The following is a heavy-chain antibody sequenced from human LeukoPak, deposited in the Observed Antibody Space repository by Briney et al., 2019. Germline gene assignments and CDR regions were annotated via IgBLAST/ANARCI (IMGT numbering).Heavy chain of an antibody. V-gene: IGHV1-46*01. CDR3: STVSPYYGSGTTSPDS. CDR2: INPSGGST. J-gene: IGHJ4*02. CDR1: GYTFTSYY. Sequence: ASVKVSCKASGYTFTSYYMHWVRQAPGQGLEWMGIINPSGGSTSYAQKFQGRVTMTRDTSTSTVYMELSSLRSEDTAVYYCSTVSPYYGSGTTSPDSWGQGTLVVVSS. D-gene: IGHD3-10*01.